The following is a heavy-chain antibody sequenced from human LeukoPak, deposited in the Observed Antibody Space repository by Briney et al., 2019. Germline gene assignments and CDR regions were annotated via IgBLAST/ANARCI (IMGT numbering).Heavy chain of an antibody. V-gene: IGHV3-7*01. CDR1: GFTFSTYW. CDR3: ARDLDYSYGCDY. D-gene: IGHD5-18*01. J-gene: IGHJ4*02. Sequence: RTGGSLRLSCAASGFTFSTYWMSWVRQAPGKGLEWVANIKQDGTKIYYVDSVKGRFTISRDNAKNSLYLQMNNLRAEDTAVYYCARDLDYSYGCDYWGQGTLVTVSS. CDR2: IKQDGTKI.